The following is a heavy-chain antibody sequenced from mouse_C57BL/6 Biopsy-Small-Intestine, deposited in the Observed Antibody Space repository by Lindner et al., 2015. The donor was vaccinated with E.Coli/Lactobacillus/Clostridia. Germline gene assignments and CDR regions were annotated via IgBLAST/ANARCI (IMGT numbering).Heavy chain of an antibody. D-gene: IGHD1-1*02. CDR2: ISPIDGST. CDR1: GCTFTSHY. CDR3: ARDLSKIDTWWLDP. J-gene: IGHJ4*01. V-gene: IGHV1-59*01. Sequence: SVKVSCKSSGCTFTSHYMHWVRQAPGQRLEWMGVISPIDGSTHYAPQFQGRVTMTRDTSTSTDYMELTSLRSEDTAMYYCARDLSKIDTWWLDPWGQGTLVTVSS.